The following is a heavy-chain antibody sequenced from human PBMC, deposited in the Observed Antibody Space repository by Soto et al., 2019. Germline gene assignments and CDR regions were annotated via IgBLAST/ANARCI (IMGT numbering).Heavy chain of an antibody. J-gene: IGHJ3*02. D-gene: IGHD2-15*01. CDR1: GGSISSGGFY. Sequence: SETLSLTCPVSGGSISSGGFYWSWIRQPPGKGLEWIGYIYYSGSTNYNPSLKSRVTISVDTSKNQFSLKLSSVTAADTAVYYCARDRSFYCSGGSCYERNAFDIWGQGTMVTVSS. V-gene: IGHV4-61*08. CDR3: ARDRSFYCSGGSCYERNAFDI. CDR2: IYYSGST.